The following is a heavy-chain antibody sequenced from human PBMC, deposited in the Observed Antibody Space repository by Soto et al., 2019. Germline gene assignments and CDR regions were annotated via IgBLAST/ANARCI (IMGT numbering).Heavy chain of an antibody. J-gene: IGHJ6*01. CDR2: ISYDGSNK. D-gene: IGHD2-15*01. CDR1: GFTFRNYA. V-gene: IGHV3-30-3*01. Sequence: PGGSLRLSCAASGFTFRNYAMHWVRQAPGKGLECVAVISYDGSNKFYRDYVKGRFTISRDNSKNTLYLQINSLRYEDTAVYCCARGDREDIAVVVGVRPGEYVEDVWGQGTTVTVSS. CDR3: ARGDREDIAVVVGVRPGEYVEDV.